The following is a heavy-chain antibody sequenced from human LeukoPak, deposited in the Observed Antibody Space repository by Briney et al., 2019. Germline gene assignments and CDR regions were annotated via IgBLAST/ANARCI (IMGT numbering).Heavy chain of an antibody. CDR1: GGSISSGGYY. V-gene: IGHV4-31*03. Sequence: SQTLSLTCTVSGGSISSGGYYWSWIRQHPGKGLEWIGYIYYSGSTYYNPSLKSRVTISVDTSKNQFSLKLSSVTAADTAVYYCARGVPAAPNWFDPWGQGTLVTVSS. D-gene: IGHD2-2*01. J-gene: IGHJ5*02. CDR3: ARGVPAAPNWFDP. CDR2: IYYSGST.